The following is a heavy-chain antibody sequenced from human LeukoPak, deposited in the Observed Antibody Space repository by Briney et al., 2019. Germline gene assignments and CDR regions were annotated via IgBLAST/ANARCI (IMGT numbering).Heavy chain of an antibody. CDR2: INPSGGST. J-gene: IGHJ3*02. CDR3: ARGEQQLVSDDAFDI. Sequence: AASVKVSCKASGYTFNNHYMYWVRQAPGQGLEWMGVINPSGGSTSYAQKFQGRVTITADESTSTAYMELSSLRSEDTAVYYCARGEQQLVSDDAFDIWGQGTMVTVSS. V-gene: IGHV1-46*02. CDR1: GYTFNNHY. D-gene: IGHD6-13*01.